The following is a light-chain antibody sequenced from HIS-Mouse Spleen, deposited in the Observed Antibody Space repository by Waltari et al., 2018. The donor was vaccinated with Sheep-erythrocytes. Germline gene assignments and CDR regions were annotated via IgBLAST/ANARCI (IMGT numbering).Light chain of an antibody. V-gene: IGLV1-47*01. Sequence: QSVLTHPPSASGTPGQRVTISCSGSSSNIGSNYVYWYQQLPGTAPKLLIYRNKQRPSGVPDRFAGSKSGTSASLAISGLRSEDEADYYCAAWDDSLSGPVFGGGTKLTVL. CDR3: AAWDDSLSGPV. CDR1: SSNIGSNY. CDR2: RNK. J-gene: IGLJ3*02.